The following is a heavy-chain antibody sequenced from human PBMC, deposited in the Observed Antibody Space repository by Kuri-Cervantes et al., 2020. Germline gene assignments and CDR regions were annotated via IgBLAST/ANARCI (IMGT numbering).Heavy chain of an antibody. V-gene: IGHV4-31*02. D-gene: IGHD2-15*01. CDR3: ARGHCSGCSCYDY. CDR1: GGSISSGGYY. CDR2: IYYSGST. Sequence: LRLSCTVSGGSISSGGYYWSWIRQHPGKGLEWIGYIYYSGSTYYNPFLKSRVTISVDTSKNQFSLKLSSVTAADTAVYYCARGHCSGCSCYDYWGQGTLVTVSS. J-gene: IGHJ4*02.